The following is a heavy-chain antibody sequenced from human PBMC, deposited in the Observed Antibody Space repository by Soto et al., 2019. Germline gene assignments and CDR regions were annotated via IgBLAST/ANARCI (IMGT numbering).Heavy chain of an antibody. J-gene: IGHJ4*02. CDR1: SGSLRTCP. D-gene: IGHD3-9*01. V-gene: IGHV4-59*07. CDR3: ARMYYDILTNYRTFDS. CDR2: IYYTGST. Sequence: SDTLSVLCTVSSGSLRTCPSTCIRQPPGKGLEWIGYIYYTGSTSYNPSLKSRVTISLDTSKNHFSLNLSSVTAADTAVYYCARMYYDILTNYRTFDSWGQGTLVTVS.